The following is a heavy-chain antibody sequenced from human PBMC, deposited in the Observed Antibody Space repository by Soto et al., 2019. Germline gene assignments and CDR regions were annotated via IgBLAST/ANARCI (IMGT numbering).Heavy chain of an antibody. CDR2: INPSGGST. CDR1: GYTFNSYY. CDR3: ARGGGSYYLGY. Sequence: ASLKVSCKASGYTFNSYYMHWVRQAPGQGLEWMGIINPSGGSTSYAQKFQGRVTMTRDTSTSTVYMELSSLRSEDTAVYYCARGGGSYYLGYWGQGTLVTVSS. D-gene: IGHD1-26*01. V-gene: IGHV1-46*02. J-gene: IGHJ4*02.